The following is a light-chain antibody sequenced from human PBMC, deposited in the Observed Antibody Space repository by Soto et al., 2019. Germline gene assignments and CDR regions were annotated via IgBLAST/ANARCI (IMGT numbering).Light chain of an antibody. J-gene: IGLJ1*01. Sequence: QSVLTQPASVSGSPGQSSTISCTGTSSEVGGYNYVSWYQQHPGKAHKLMIYDVSNRPSGVSNRFSGSKSGNTASLTISGLQVEYEADYYCSSYTSSSTLYVFGTGTKLTVL. V-gene: IGLV2-14*01. CDR3: SSYTSSSTLYV. CDR2: DVS. CDR1: SSEVGGYNY.